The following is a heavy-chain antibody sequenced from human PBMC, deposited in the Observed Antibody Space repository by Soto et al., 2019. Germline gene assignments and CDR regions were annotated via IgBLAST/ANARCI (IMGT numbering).Heavy chain of an antibody. J-gene: IGHJ4*02. Sequence: EVQLLESGGGLVQPGGSLRLSCAASGFTFNAYAVTWVRQAPGKGLEWVSAIGGSGGNRYYADSVRGRFTISRDNSKDTVDLQMNSLRVEDTAVYYCARVASDYINSVDNWGQGILVTVSS. CDR1: GFTFNAYA. D-gene: IGHD4-4*01. CDR3: ARVASDYINSVDN. CDR2: IGGSGGNR. V-gene: IGHV3-23*01.